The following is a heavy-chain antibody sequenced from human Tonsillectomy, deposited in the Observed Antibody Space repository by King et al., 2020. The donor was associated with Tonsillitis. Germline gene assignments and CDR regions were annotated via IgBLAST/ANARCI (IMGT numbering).Heavy chain of an antibody. CDR2: ISSSSSYI. V-gene: IGHV3-21*01. D-gene: IGHD6-19*01. J-gene: IGHJ4*02. CDR3: ARGGSPGGWYLDY. CDR1: GFTFSSYS. Sequence: GQLVQSGGGLVKPGGSLRLSCATSGFTFSSYSMNWVRQAPGKGLEWVSSISSSSSYIFYADSVKGRFTISRDNAKNSLYLQMNSLRAEDTAVYYCARGGSPGGWYLDYWGQGTLVTVSS.